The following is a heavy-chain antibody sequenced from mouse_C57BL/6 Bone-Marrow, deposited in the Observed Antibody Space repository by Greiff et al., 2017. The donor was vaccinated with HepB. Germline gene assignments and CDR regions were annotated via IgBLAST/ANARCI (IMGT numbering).Heavy chain of an antibody. CDR3: AIRASLLSWFAY. V-gene: IGHV1-50*01. J-gene: IGHJ3*01. CDR1: GYTFTSYW. Sequence: QVQLKQPGAEFVKPGASVKLSCKASGYTFTSYWMQWVKQRPGQGLEWIGEIDPSDSYSNYNQKLKGKATLTVDTSSSTSYMKLSSLTSEDSAVYYGAIRASLLSWFAYWGQGTLVTVSA. D-gene: IGHD3-1*01. CDR2: IDPSDSYS.